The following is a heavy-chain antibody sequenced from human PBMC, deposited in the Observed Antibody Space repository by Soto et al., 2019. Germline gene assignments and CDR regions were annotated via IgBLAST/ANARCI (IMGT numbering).Heavy chain of an antibody. Sequence: PGGSLRLSCAASGFTFSSYAMHWVRQAPGKGLEWVAVISYDGSNKYYADSVKGRFTISRDNSKNTLYLQMNSLRAEDTAVYYCARDPKRALYGSGSYFPMDVWGQGTTVTVSS. CDR3: ARDPKRALYGSGSYFPMDV. CDR1: GFTFSSYA. CDR2: ISYDGSNK. V-gene: IGHV3-30-3*01. J-gene: IGHJ6*02. D-gene: IGHD3-10*01.